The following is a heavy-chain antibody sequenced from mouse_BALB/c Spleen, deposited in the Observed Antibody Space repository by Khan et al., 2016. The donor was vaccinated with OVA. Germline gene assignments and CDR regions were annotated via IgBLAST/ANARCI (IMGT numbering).Heavy chain of an antibody. V-gene: IGHV3-8*02. CDR3: ARSTYRYAFVY. CDR2: IIYTGYT. CDR1: GDSITSGY. J-gene: IGHJ3*01. D-gene: IGHD2-14*01. Sequence: EVELVESGPSLVKPSQTLSLTCSVTGDSITSGYWNWIRKFPGNKLEYMGYIIYTGYTYYNPSPKSRISITRHTSKNQYYLQLNSVTDEDTATYYCARSTYRYAFVYWGQGTLVTVSA.